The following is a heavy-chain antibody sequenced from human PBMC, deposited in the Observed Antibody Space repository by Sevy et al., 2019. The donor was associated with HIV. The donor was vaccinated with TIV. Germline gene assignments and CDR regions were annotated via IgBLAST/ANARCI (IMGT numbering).Heavy chain of an antibody. J-gene: IGHJ4*02. CDR2: IRRKGNSFAT. CDR1: GFAFRGSD. V-gene: IGHV3-73*01. CDR3: AGQVGDTVMAIFDY. Sequence: GGSLRLSCAASGFAFRGSDIHWVRQASGKGLEWIGRIRRKGNSFATDYVPSVKGRFTISRDDSKKTAYLQMSSLKIDDTAVYYCAGQVGDTVMAIFDYWGQGALVTVSS. D-gene: IGHD1-26*01.